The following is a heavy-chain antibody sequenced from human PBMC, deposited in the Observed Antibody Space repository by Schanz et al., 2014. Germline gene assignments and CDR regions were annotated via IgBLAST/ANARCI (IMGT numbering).Heavy chain of an antibody. Sequence: QVQLQESGPGLVKPSESLSLTCTVSGGSISSSNWWSWVRQPPGKGLEWIAYIYYSGSTNYNPSLRGRVTISLDTSKNQFSLKLRSVTSADTAVYYCARDPGYSGQYGLDVWGQGTTVTVSS. CDR3: ARDPGYSGQYGLDV. CDR1: GGSISSSNW. D-gene: IGHD6-13*01. CDR2: IYYSGST. J-gene: IGHJ6*02. V-gene: IGHV4-4*02.